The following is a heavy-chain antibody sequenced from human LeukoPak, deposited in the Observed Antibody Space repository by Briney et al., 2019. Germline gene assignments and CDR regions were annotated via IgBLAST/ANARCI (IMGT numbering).Heavy chain of an antibody. V-gene: IGHV3-21*01. CDR2: ISSSSSYK. J-gene: IGHJ6*02. Sequence: GGSLRLSCAASGFTFSIYSMNWVRQAPGKGLEWVSSISSSSSYKYYADSVNGRFTISRDNAKNSLYLQMNSLRAEDTAVYYCARSPSRYCSGGSCYSVWGYYYYGMDVWGQGTTVTVSS. D-gene: IGHD2-15*01. CDR1: GFTFSIYS. CDR3: ARSPSRYCSGGSCYSVWGYYYYGMDV.